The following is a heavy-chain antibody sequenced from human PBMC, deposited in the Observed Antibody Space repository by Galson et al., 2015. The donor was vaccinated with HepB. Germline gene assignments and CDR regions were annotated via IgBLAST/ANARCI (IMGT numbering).Heavy chain of an antibody. CDR2: IKQDGSEK. D-gene: IGHD6-13*01. Sequence: SLRLSCAASGFTFSSYWMSWVRQAPGKGLEWVANIKQDGSEKYYVDSVKGRFTISRDNAKNSLYLQMNSLRAEDTAVYYRARAFGYSSSWYNFYYMDVWGKGTTVTVSS. CDR3: ARAFGYSSSWYNFYYMDV. J-gene: IGHJ6*03. CDR1: GFTFSSYW. V-gene: IGHV3-7*01.